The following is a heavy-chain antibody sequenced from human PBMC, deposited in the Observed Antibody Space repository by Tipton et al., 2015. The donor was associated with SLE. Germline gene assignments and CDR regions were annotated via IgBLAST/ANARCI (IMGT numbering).Heavy chain of an antibody. CDR2: IGSGGGRGLDWASLFGSGGGSI. V-gene: IGHV3-48*03. Sequence: GSLRLSCAASGISFSLYEMNWVRQAPGKGLEWVSYIGSGGGRGLDWASLFGSGGGSISYADSVKGRFTISRDNAKSSLYLQMNSLRAEDTGVYYCARLTPSDAFDFWGQGTVVTVYS. CDR3: ARLTPSDAFDF. J-gene: IGHJ3*01. CDR1: GISFSLYE. D-gene: IGHD2-15*01.